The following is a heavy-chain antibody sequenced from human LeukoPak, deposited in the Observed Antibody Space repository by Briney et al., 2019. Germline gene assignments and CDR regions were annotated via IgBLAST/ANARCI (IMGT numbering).Heavy chain of an antibody. J-gene: IGHJ4*02. D-gene: IGHD5-12*01. CDR1: GFTVSGNY. CDR3: AKESSGVATISGSDY. CDR2: LYSGGSA. V-gene: IGHV3-53*01. Sequence: GGSLRLSCAASGFTVSGNYMSWVRQAPGKGLEWVSLLYSGGSAYYADSVKGRFTISRDNSKNTLYLQMNSLRAEDTAVYYCAKESSGVATISGSDYWGQGTLVTVSS.